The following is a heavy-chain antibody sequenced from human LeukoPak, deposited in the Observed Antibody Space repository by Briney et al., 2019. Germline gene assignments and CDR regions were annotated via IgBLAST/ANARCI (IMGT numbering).Heavy chain of an antibody. Sequence: GGSLRLSCAASGVTFSTYAMSWVRQAPGKGLEWVSVTYTGGNSYYADSVKGRFIISRDISKNTLYLQMNSLRAEDSALYYCARGGRGSAAVVAPRSFDIWGQGTMVTVSS. V-gene: IGHV3-53*01. D-gene: IGHD3-22*01. CDR2: TYTGGNS. J-gene: IGHJ3*02. CDR1: GVTFSTYA. CDR3: ARGGRGSAAVVAPRSFDI.